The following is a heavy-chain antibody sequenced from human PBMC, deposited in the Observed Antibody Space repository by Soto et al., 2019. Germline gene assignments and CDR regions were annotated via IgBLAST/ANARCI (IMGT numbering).Heavy chain of an antibody. CDR2: FDPEDGET. Sequence: ASVKVSCKVSGYTLTELSMHWVRQAPGKGLEWMGGFDPEDGETIYAQKFQGRVTMTEDTSTDTAYMELSRLRSEDTAVYYCATSMVAYYYYYYMDVWGKGTTVTVSS. J-gene: IGHJ6*03. CDR3: ATSMVAYYYYYYMDV. D-gene: IGHD3-10*01. V-gene: IGHV1-24*01. CDR1: GYTLTELS.